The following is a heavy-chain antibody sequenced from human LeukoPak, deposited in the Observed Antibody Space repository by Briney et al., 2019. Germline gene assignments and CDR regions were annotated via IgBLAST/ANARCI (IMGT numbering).Heavy chain of an antibody. CDR3: ARVVHDFWSGYYLYYYMDV. V-gene: IGHV3-74*01. CDR1: GFTFSSYL. J-gene: IGHJ6*03. Sequence: PGGSLRLSCAASGFTFSSYLMHWVRQAPGKGLVWVSRINTDGSSTSYADSVKGRFTISRDNAKNTLYLQMNSLRAEDTAVYYCARVVHDFWSGYYLYYYMDVWGKGTTVTVSS. D-gene: IGHD3-3*01. CDR2: INTDGSST.